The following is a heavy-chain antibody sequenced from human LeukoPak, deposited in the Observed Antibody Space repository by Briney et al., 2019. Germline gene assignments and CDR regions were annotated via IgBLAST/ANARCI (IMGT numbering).Heavy chain of an antibody. D-gene: IGHD4-17*01. V-gene: IGHV3-30*04. Sequence: GGSLRLSCAASGFTFSSYAMHWVRQAPGKGLEWVAVISYDGSNKYYADSVKGRFTISRDNSKNTLYLQMNSLRAEDTAVYYCAKEVGYGENWFDPWGQGTLVTVSS. CDR2: ISYDGSNK. CDR3: AKEVGYGENWFDP. J-gene: IGHJ5*02. CDR1: GFTFSSYA.